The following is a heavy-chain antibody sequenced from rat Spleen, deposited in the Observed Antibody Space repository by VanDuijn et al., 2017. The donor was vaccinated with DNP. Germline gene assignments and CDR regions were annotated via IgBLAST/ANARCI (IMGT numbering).Heavy chain of an antibody. CDR2: ISTSGGST. J-gene: IGHJ2*01. V-gene: IGHV5-25*01. D-gene: IGHD1-4*01. CDR1: GFTFSNYD. Sequence: EVQLVESGGGLVQPGRSLKLSCAASGFTFSNYDMAWVRQAPTKGLEWVASISTSGGSTYYRDSVKGRFTVSRDNAKSTLYLQMDSLRSEDTATYYCARHGIIDYWGQGVMVTVSS. CDR3: ARHGIIDY.